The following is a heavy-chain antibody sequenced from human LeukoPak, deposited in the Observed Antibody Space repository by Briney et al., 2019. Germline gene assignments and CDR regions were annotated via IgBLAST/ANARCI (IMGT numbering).Heavy chain of an antibody. D-gene: IGHD3-9*01. CDR3: ARVHYDILTGYSYFDD. CDR1: GYTFTSYG. V-gene: IGHV1-18*01. J-gene: IGHJ4*02. Sequence: ASVKVSCKASGYTFTSYGISWVRQALGQGLEWMGWISAYNGNTKYAQKLQGRVTMTTDTSTSTAYMELRSLRSDDTAVYYCARVHYDILTGYSYFDDWGQGTLVTVSS. CDR2: ISAYNGNT.